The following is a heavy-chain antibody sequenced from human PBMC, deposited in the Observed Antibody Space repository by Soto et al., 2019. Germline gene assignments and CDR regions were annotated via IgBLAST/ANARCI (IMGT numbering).Heavy chain of an antibody. CDR3: ARGGYSLYGMDV. Sequence: GGSLRLSCAASGFTFSSYSMNWVRQAPGKGLEWVSSISSGSSYIYYADSVKGRFTISRDNAKNSLYLQMNSLRAEDTAVYYCARGGYSLYGMDVWGQGTTVTVSS. V-gene: IGHV3-21*01. CDR2: ISSGSSYI. J-gene: IGHJ6*02. CDR1: GFTFSSYS. D-gene: IGHD6-13*01.